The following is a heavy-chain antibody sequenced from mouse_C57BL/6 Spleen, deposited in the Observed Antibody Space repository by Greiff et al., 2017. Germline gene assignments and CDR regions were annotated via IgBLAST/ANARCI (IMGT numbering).Heavy chain of an antibody. CDR3: ARGSGPYAMDY. CDR1: GYAFSSSW. J-gene: IGHJ4*01. Sequence: VQLQESGPELVKPGASVKISCKASGYAFSSSWMNWVKQRPGKGLEWIGRIYPGDGDTNYNGKFKGKATLTADKSSSTAYMQLSSLTSEDSAVYFCARGSGPYAMDYWGQGTSVTVSS. V-gene: IGHV1-82*01. CDR2: IYPGDGDT.